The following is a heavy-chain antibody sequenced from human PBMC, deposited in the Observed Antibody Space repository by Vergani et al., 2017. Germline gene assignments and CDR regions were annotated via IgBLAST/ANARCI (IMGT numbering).Heavy chain of an antibody. CDR2: LYHSGST. CDR1: VGSISGTNW. Sequence: QVQLQESGPGLVKPPGTLSLTCAVSVGSISGTNWWSWVRQSPGKGLAWIGELYHSGSTNYNPSLKSRVPISVDKSKNPLSLKLIFVTAADTAVYYCVSNGDYCRDYWGRGNLVTGSS. CDR3: VSNGDYCRDY. V-gene: IGHV4-4*03. D-gene: IGHD4-17*01. J-gene: IGHJ4*02.